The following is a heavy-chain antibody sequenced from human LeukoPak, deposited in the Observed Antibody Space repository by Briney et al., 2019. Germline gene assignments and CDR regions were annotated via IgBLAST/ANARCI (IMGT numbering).Heavy chain of an antibody. CDR3: ARPGDTAMVTYFDH. CDR2: IYYSGST. Sequence: PSQTLSLACTVSGGSISSRRYAWGWIRQPPRKDLEWSGSIYYSGSTYYNPSLKSRVTISVDTSKNQFSLKLSSVTAADTAVYYCARPGDTAMVTYFDHWSQGTLVTVSS. V-gene: IGHV4-39*01. J-gene: IGHJ4*02. CDR1: GGSISSRRYA. D-gene: IGHD5-18*01.